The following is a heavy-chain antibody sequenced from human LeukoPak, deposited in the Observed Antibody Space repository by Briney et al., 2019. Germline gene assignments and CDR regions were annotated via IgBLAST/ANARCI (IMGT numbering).Heavy chain of an antibody. D-gene: IGHD6-13*01. CDR2: INPNSGGT. CDR3: ARVRVRAAGTTFGY. Sequence: ASVKVSCKASGYTFTGYYMHWVRQAPGQGLEWMGWINPNSGGTNYAQKFQGRVTMTRDTSISTAYMELSRLRSDDTAVYYCARVRVRAAGTTFGYWGQGTLVTVSS. J-gene: IGHJ4*02. CDR1: GYTFTGYY. V-gene: IGHV1-2*02.